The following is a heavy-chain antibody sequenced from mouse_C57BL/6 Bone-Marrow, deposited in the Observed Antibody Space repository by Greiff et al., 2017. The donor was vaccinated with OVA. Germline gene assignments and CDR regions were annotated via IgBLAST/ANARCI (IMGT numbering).Heavy chain of an antibody. Sequence: QVQLQQSGAELVRPGTSVKMSCKASGYTFTNYWIGWAKQRPGHGLEWIGDIYPGGGYTNYNEKFKGKATLTADKSSSTAYMQFSSLTSEDSAIYYVARSCDYGSSYGYFDYWGQGTTLTVSS. CDR3: ARSCDYGSSYGYFDY. V-gene: IGHV1-63*01. J-gene: IGHJ2*01. CDR1: GYTFTNYW. CDR2: IYPGGGYT. D-gene: IGHD1-1*01.